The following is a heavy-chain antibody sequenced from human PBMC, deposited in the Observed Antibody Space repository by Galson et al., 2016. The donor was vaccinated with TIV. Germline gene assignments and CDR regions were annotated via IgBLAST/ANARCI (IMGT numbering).Heavy chain of an antibody. D-gene: IGHD3-10*01. CDR2: TYYRSRWYY. Sequence: CAISGDSVSSDSAAGNWVRQSPSRGLEWLGRTYYRSRWYYDYKVSVKSRITIESDTSKNQFSLQLNSVTSEDTAVYYCARAAGRNGATCHATCESFDFWGQGTKVTVSS. CDR1: GDSVSSDSAA. J-gene: IGHJ3*01. V-gene: IGHV6-1*01. CDR3: ARAAGRNGATCHATCESFDF.